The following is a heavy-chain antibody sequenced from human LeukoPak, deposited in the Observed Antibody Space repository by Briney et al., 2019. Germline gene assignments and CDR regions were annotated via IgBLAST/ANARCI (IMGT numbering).Heavy chain of an antibody. CDR1: GFTFSSYH. CDR2: ISGSSTYI. CDR3: ARGTCSGGSCYSAAFDI. Sequence: GGSLRLSCAASGFTFSSYHINWVRQAPGKGLEWVSSISGSSTYIYYADSVKGRFTISRDNSKNTLYLQMNSLRAEDTAVYYCARGTCSGGSCYSAAFDIRGQGTMVTVSS. J-gene: IGHJ3*02. D-gene: IGHD2-15*01. V-gene: IGHV3-21*04.